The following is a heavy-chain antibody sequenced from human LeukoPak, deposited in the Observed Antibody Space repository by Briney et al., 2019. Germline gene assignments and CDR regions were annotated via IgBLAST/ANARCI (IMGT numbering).Heavy chain of an antibody. CDR3: ARDHYDHYGDYVFDY. CDR1: GGSISSGSYY. J-gene: IGHJ4*02. Sequence: SQTLSLTCTVSGGSISSGSYYWSWIRQPAGKGLEWIGRIYISGTTNFNPSLKSRVTISVDTSKNQFSLKLSSVTAADTAVYYCARDHYDHYGDYVFDYWGQGTLVTVSS. V-gene: IGHV4-61*02. CDR2: IYISGTT. D-gene: IGHD4-17*01.